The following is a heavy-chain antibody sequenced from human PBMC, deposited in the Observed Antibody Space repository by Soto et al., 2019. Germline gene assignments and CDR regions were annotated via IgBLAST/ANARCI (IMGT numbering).Heavy chain of an antibody. CDR1: GWSMNIHY. J-gene: IGHJ6*02. V-gene: IGHV4-4*07. Sequence: QVQLQESGPRLVKPSETLSLSCTVSGWSMNIHYWTWIRQPAGKGLEGVGRNSASGTTNYNPSLNSRLAMSVDTFRNSFSVSLLSINAALSGFYYCAKEGLRCDAGAMDDCGQGTSVPVS. CDR3: AKEGLRCDAGAMDD. D-gene: IGHD7-27*01. CDR2: NSASGTT.